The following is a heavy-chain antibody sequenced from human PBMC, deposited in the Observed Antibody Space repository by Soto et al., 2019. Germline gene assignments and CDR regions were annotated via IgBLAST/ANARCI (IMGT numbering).Heavy chain of an antibody. CDR3: ARDPGIVVVTASVDY. D-gene: IGHD2-21*02. CDR2: ISSSGSTI. CDR1: GFTFSDYY. Sequence: PGGSLRLSCAASGFTFSDYYMSWIRQAPGKGLEWVSYISSSGSTIYYADSVKGRFTISRDNAKNSLYLQMNSLRAEDTAVYYCARDPGIVVVTASVDYWGQGTLVTVSS. J-gene: IGHJ4*02. V-gene: IGHV3-11*01.